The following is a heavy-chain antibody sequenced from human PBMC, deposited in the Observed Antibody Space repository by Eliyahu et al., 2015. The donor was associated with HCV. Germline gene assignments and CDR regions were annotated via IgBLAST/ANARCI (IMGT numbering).Heavy chain of an antibody. CDR2: ISWNSGSI. V-gene: IGHV3-9*01. CDR3: AKAKGQYQLLDAFDI. CDR1: GFTFDDYA. Sequence: EVQLVESGGGLVQPGRSLRLSCAASGFTFDDYAXHWVRQAPGKGLEWVSGISWNSGSIGYADSVKGRFTISRDNAKNSLYLQMNSLRAEDTALYYCAKAKGQYQLLDAFDIWGQGTMVTVSS. D-gene: IGHD2-2*01. J-gene: IGHJ3*02.